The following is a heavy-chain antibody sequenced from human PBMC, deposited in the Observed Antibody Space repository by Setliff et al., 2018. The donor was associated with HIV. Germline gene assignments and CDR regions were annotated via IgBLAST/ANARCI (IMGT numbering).Heavy chain of an antibody. V-gene: IGHV4-39*07. CDR2: IYYSGGT. CDR3: ARARFEYYFDY. Sequence: SETLSLTCLVFGGSISSSSYYWGWIRQPPGRGLEWIGSIYYSGGTYYNPSLQSRVTISVDTSKNRFSLKLNSVTAADTAVYYCARARFEYYFDYWGQGILVTVSS. J-gene: IGHJ4*02. CDR1: GGSISSSSYY. D-gene: IGHD6-6*01.